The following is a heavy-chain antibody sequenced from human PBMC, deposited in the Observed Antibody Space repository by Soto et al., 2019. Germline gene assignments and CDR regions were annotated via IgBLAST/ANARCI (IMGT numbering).Heavy chain of an antibody. V-gene: IGHV4-61*01. J-gene: IGHJ4*02. CDR3: ARDLYCSSTSCYSPTYDY. D-gene: IGHD2-2*01. CDR2: IYYSGST. CDR1: GGSVSSGSYY. Sequence: SETLSLTXTVSGGSVSSGSYYWSWIRQPPGKGLEWIGYIYYSGSTNYNPSLKSRVTISVDTSKNQFSLKLSSVTAADTAVYYCARDLYCSSTSCYSPTYDYWGQGTLVTVSS.